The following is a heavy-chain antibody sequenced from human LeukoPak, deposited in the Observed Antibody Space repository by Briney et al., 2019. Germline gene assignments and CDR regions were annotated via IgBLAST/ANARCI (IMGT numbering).Heavy chain of an antibody. D-gene: IGHD3-22*01. Sequence: SETLSLTCSLSGGSISSSSYYWRWIRQPPGKGLEWIGEINHSGSTNYNPSLKSRVTISVDTSKNQFSLKLSSVTAADTAVYYCARARGYYYDSSGPLDYWGQGTLVTVSS. CDR1: GGSISSSSYY. CDR2: INHSGST. J-gene: IGHJ4*02. CDR3: ARARGYYYDSSGPLDY. V-gene: IGHV4-39*07.